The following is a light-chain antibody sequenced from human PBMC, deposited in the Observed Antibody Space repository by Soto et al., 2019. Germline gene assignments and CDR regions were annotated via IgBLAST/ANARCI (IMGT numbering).Light chain of an antibody. CDR2: DAS. CDR3: QQYGSSPPVT. CDR1: QSVSSY. Sequence: IVLTQSPGTLSLSPGARAPLSCRASQSVSSYLAWYQQKPGQAPRLLIYDASNRATGIPARFSGSGSGTDFTLTISRLEPEDFAVYYCQQYGSSPPVTFGQGTKVDIK. J-gene: IGKJ1*01. V-gene: IGKV3-20*01.